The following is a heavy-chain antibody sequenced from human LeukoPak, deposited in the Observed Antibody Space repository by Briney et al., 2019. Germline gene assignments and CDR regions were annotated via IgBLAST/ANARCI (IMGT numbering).Heavy chain of an antibody. J-gene: IGHJ5*02. CDR2: INHSGST. CDR1: GGSFSGYY. V-gene: IGHV4-34*01. D-gene: IGHD6-13*01. CDR3: ASHTVYIAAAGTWFDP. Sequence: PSETLSLPCAVYGGSFSGYYWSWIRKSPGKGLEWIGEINHSGSTNYNPSLKSRVTISVDTSKNQFSLKLSSVTAADTAVYYCASHTVYIAAAGTWFDPWGQGTLVTVSS.